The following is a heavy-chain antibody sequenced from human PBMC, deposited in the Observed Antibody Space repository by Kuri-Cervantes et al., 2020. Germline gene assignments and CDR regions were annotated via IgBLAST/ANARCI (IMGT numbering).Heavy chain of an antibody. V-gene: IGHV3-21*01. J-gene: IGHJ3*02. Sequence: GESLKISCAASCFTFSSYSKNWVRQAPGKGLEWVSTISSSSSYIYYADSVKGRFTISRDNAKNSLYLQMNSLRAEDTAVYYCARVAYNWIDVTLDAFDIWGQGTMVTVSS. CDR1: CFTFSSYS. D-gene: IGHD1-20*01. CDR2: ISSSSSYI. CDR3: ARVAYNWIDVTLDAFDI.